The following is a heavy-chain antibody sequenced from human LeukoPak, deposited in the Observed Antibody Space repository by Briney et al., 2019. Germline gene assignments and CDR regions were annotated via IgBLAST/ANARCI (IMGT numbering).Heavy chain of an antibody. CDR3: ARGPFWSGYFLYYYIDV. Sequence: ASVKVSCKASGYTFTSYGISWVRQAPGQGLEWMGWISAYNGNTNYAQKLQGRVTMTTDTSTSTAYMELRSLRSDDTAVYYCARGPFWSGYFLYYYIDVWGKGTTVTVSS. D-gene: IGHD3-3*01. CDR1: GYTFTSYG. V-gene: IGHV1-18*01. J-gene: IGHJ6*03. CDR2: ISAYNGNT.